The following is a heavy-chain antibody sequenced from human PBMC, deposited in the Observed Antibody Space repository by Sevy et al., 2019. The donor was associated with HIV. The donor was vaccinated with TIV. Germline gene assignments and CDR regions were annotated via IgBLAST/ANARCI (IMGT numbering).Heavy chain of an antibody. D-gene: IGHD1-1*01. J-gene: IGHJ1*01. Sequence: GESLKISCAASGFTFSSFFMHWVRQAPGKGLEWVATISYDGSNEHYADSVKGRFTISRDNSKNALYLQMNSLRAEDTAVYYCALERLSSNVAEYFQNWGQGTLVTVSS. CDR1: GFTFSSFF. CDR3: ALERLSSNVAEYFQN. CDR2: ISYDGSNE. V-gene: IGHV3-30-3*01.